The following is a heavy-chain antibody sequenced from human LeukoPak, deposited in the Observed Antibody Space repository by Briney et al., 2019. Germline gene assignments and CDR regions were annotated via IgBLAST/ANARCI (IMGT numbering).Heavy chain of an antibody. CDR1: GGSISSYY. Sequence: SETLSLTCTVSGGSISSYYWSWIRQPPGKGLEWIGYIYYSGSTNYNPSLKSRVTISVDTSKNQFSLKLSSVTAADTAVYYCARAWRPPAYCSSTSCYLYCGMDVWGQGTTVTVSS. CDR2: IYYSGST. D-gene: IGHD2-2*01. CDR3: ARAWRPPAYCSSTSCYLYCGMDV. J-gene: IGHJ6*02. V-gene: IGHV4-59*12.